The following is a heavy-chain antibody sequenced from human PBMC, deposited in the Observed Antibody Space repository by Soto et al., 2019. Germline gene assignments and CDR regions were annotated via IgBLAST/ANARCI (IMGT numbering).Heavy chain of an antibody. CDR3: ARSGLFLYLMLPQPSVAFHI. D-gene: IGHD2-8*01. V-gene: IGHV1-8*01. CDR1: GYTFTSYD. CDR2: MNPNSGNT. J-gene: IGHJ3*02. Sequence: ASVKVSCKASGYTFTSYDINWVRQATGQGLEWMGWMNPNSGNTGYAQKFQGRVTMTRNTSISTAYMELSSLRSEDTAVYYCARSGLFLYLMLPQPSVAFHICGPATMGTVS.